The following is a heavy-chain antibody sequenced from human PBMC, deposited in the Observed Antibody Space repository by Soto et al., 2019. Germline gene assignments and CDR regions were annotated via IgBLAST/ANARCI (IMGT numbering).Heavy chain of an antibody. CDR2: INAGNGNT. J-gene: IGHJ6*02. Sequence: ASVKVSCKASGYTFTSYAMHWARQAPGQRLEWMGWINAGNGNTKYSQKFQGRVTITRDTSASTAYMELSSLRSEDTAVYYCARGGGALRTPDLDYYGMDVWGQGTTVTVSS. D-gene: IGHD1-26*01. CDR3: ARGGGALRTPDLDYYGMDV. CDR1: GYTFTSYA. V-gene: IGHV1-3*01.